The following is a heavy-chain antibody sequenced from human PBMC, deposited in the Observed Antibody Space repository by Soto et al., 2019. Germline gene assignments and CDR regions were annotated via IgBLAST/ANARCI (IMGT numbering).Heavy chain of an antibody. CDR2: IYYSGST. D-gene: IGHD1-20*01. J-gene: IGHJ6*02. Sequence: PSETLSLTCTVSGGSVSSGSYYWSWIRQPPGKGLEWIGYIYYSGSTNYNPSLKSRVTISVDTSKNQFSLKLSSVTAADTAVYYCARERIRVGITGTPYYYYGMDVWGQGTTVTVSS. V-gene: IGHV4-61*01. CDR3: ARERIRVGITGTPYYYYGMDV. CDR1: GGSVSSGSYY.